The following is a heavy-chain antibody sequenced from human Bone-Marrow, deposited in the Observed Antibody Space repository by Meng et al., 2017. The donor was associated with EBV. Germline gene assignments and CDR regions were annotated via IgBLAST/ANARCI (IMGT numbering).Heavy chain of an antibody. CDR3: VRPASGGYSGSFDY. J-gene: IGHJ4*02. Sequence: EVQLVESGGGLVKPGGSLRLCGETSGFDFSHSAVNWVRQAPGLGLEWVSSMSGSGTYIFYADSVRGRFTISRDNAKKSLYLHMNGLRAEDTAVYYCVRPASGGYSGSFDYWGQGALVTVSS. V-gene: IGHV3-21*01. CDR2: MSGSGTYI. CDR1: GFDFSHSA. D-gene: IGHD6-25*01.